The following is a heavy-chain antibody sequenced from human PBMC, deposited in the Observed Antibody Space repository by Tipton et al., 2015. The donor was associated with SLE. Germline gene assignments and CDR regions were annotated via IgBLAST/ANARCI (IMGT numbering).Heavy chain of an antibody. CDR3: AKVPNDYAIDV. V-gene: IGHV3-23*01. CDR1: GFTFSNYA. Sequence: GSLRLSCEASGFTFSNYAMTWVRQAPGKGLEWVSSVSGSGRNTYYADSVKGRFTISRDNSKDTPYLQMNSLRAEDTAMYYCAKVPNDYAIDVWGQGTTVTVSS. CDR2: VSGSGRNT. J-gene: IGHJ6*02.